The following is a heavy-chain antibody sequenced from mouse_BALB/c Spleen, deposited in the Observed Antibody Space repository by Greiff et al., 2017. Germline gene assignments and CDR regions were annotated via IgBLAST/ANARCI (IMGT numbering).Heavy chain of an antibody. CDR3: ARRGTTVVADWYFDV. Sequence: EVKVVESGGGLVKPGGSLKLSCAASGFTFSSYAMSWVRQTPEKRLEWVATISSGGSYTYYPDSVKGRFTISRDNAKNTLYLQMSSLRSEDTAMYYCARRGTTVVADWYFDVWGAGTTVTVSS. D-gene: IGHD1-1*01. CDR2: ISSGGSYT. CDR1: GFTFSSYA. V-gene: IGHV5-9-3*01. J-gene: IGHJ1*01.